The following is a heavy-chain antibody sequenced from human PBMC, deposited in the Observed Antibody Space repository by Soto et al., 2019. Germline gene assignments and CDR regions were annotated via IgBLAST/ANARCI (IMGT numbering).Heavy chain of an antibody. V-gene: IGHV3-9*01. J-gene: IGHJ4*02. CDR1: GFSFEAFA. CDR2: ISWNSVFV. CDR3: VKDNVGIYCSGGSCYFDS. D-gene: IGHD2-15*01. Sequence: GGSLRLSCVASGFSFEAFAMRWVRQVSGKGLEWVSGISWNSVFVNYADSVEGRFTTSRDNAKASIHLRMNNLRPDDTAVYYCVKDNVGIYCSGGSCYFDSWGRGTLVTVSS.